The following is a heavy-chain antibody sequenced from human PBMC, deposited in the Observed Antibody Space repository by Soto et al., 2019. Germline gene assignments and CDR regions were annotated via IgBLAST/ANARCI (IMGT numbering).Heavy chain of an antibody. CDR2: IIPIFGTA. J-gene: IGHJ5*02. CDR3: ARLHRRITTIVAGYGWFDP. CDR1: GGTFSSYA. V-gene: IGHV1-69*13. Sequence: ASVKVSCKASGGTFSSYAISWVRQAPGQGLEWMGGIIPIFGTANYAQKFQGRVTITADESTSTAYMELSSLRSEDTAVYYCARLHRRITTIVAGYGWFDPWGQGTLVTVSS. D-gene: IGHD3-22*01.